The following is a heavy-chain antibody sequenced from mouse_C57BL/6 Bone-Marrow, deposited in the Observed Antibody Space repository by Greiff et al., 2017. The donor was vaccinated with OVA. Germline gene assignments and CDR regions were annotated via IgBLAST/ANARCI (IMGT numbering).Heavy chain of an antibody. V-gene: IGHV1-85*01. Sequence: QVQLQQSGPELVKPGASVKLSCKASGYTFTSYDINWVKQRPGQGLEWIGWIYPRAGSTKYNEKLKGKATLTVNTASSTAYMELHSLISETSAVYFCAKHLFYYYGSGLDYWGQGTTLTVSS. CDR3: AKHLFYYYGSGLDY. CDR2: IYPRAGST. D-gene: IGHD1-1*01. J-gene: IGHJ2*01. CDR1: GYTFTSYD.